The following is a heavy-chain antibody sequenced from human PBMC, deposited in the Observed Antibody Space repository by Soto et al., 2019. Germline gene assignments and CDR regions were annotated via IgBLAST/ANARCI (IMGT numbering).Heavy chain of an antibody. CDR2: KSYDGSIE. Sequence: QVQLVESGGGVVQPGRSLRLSCAASGFTFSRYGMHWVRQAPGKGLEWVAVKSYDGSIEYYADSVKGRFTVSRDNSKNTLYLQMNSLSAEDTAIYYCAKESSSWPYYFDYWGQGTLVTVSS. D-gene: IGHD6-13*01. J-gene: IGHJ4*02. CDR3: AKESSSWPYYFDY. CDR1: GFTFSRYG. V-gene: IGHV3-30*18.